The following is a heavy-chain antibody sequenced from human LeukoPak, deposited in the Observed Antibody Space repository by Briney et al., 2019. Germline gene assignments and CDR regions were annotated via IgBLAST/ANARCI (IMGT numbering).Heavy chain of an antibody. D-gene: IGHD1-1*01. CDR3: ARDWLEPNSYYYYGMDV. Sequence: PSQTLSLTCAVSGGSISSGGYSWSWIRQPPGKGLEWIGYIYHSGSTYYNPSLKSRVTISVDRSKNQLSLKLSSVTAADTAVYYCARDWLEPNSYYYYGMDVWGQGTTVTVSS. V-gene: IGHV4-30-2*01. CDR1: GGSISSGGYS. J-gene: IGHJ6*02. CDR2: IYHSGST.